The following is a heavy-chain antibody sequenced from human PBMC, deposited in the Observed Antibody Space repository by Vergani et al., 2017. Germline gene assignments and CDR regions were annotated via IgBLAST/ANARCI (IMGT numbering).Heavy chain of an antibody. CDR1: GGSISSSSYY. Sequence: QLQLQESGPGLVKPSETLSLTCTVSGGSISSSSYYWGWIRQPPGKGLEWIGSIYYSGSTYYNPSLKSRVTISVDTSKNQFSLKLSSLTAADTAVYYCARVLVVVTAAIPDGFDPWGQGTLVTVSS. D-gene: IGHD2-2*01. J-gene: IGHJ5*02. CDR3: ARVLVVVTAAIPDGFDP. V-gene: IGHV4-39*07. CDR2: IYYSGST.